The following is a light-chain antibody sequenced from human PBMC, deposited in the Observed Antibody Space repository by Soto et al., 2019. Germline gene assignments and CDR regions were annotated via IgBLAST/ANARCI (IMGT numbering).Light chain of an antibody. CDR3: AAWDDILNGYV. J-gene: IGLJ1*01. V-gene: IGLV1-36*01. Sequence: QSVLTQPPSVSEAPRQRVTISCSGSSSNIGNNAVNWYQQLPGKAPKLLIYYDDLLPSGVSDRFSGSKSGTSASLAISGLQYEDEADYYCAAWDDILNGYVFGTGNKVTVL. CDR1: SSNIGNNA. CDR2: YDD.